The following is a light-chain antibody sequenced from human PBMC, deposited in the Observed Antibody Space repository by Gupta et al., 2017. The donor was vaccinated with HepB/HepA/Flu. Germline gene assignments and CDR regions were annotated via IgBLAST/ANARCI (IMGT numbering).Light chain of an antibody. CDR3: QQRYSSPWT. CDR2: AAS. Sequence: DIQMTQSPSSLSASVGDRVTVSCRTSQHIGTYLNWYQQKPGKAPKLLIYAASILQSGVPSRFSGSGSGTDFTLTISSLQPEDFAVYYCQQRYSSPWTFGQGAKVEVK. J-gene: IGKJ1*01. CDR1: QHIGTY. V-gene: IGKV1-39*01.